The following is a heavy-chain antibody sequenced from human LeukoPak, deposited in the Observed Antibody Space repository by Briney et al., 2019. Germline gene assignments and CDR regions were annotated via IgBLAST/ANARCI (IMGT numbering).Heavy chain of an antibody. CDR3: ANHAGDYPTHFDY. J-gene: IGHJ4*02. V-gene: IGHV3-11*04. CDR1: GFTFSDYY. CDR2: ISSSGSTI. D-gene: IGHD4-17*01. Sequence: GGSLRLSCAASGFTFSDYYMSWIRQAPGKGLEWVSYISSSGSTIYYADSVKGRFTISRDNSKNTLYLQMNSLRAEDTAVYYCANHAGDYPTHFDYWGQGTLVTVSS.